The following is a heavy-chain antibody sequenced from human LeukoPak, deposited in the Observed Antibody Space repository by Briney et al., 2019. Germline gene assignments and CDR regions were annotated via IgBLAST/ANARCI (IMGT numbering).Heavy chain of an antibody. V-gene: IGHV3-72*01. J-gene: IGHJ6*02. CDR1: GFTFSDHY. D-gene: IGHD1-26*01. CDR2: TRNKANSYTT. Sequence: GGSLRLSCAGSGFTFSDHYMDWVRQAPGKGLEWVCRTRNKANSYTTEYAASVKGRFTISRDDSKNSLYLQMNSLKTEDTAVYYCATNLMGLYYYGMDVWGQGTTVTVSS. CDR3: ATNLMGLYYYGMDV.